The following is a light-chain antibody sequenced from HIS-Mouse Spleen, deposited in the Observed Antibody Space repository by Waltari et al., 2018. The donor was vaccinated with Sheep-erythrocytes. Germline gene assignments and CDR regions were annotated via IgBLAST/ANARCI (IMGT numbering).Light chain of an antibody. V-gene: IGKV2-28*01. J-gene: IGKJ1*01. CDR3: MQALQTPWT. Sequence: DIVMTQSPLSLPVTPGEPASISCRSSQSLLHSNGYKYLDWYLQKPGQSPQLLIYLGSNLASGVPDRFSGSGSGTDFTLKISRVEAEDVGVYYCMQALQTPWTFGQGTKVEIK. CDR2: LGS. CDR1: QSLLHSNGYKY.